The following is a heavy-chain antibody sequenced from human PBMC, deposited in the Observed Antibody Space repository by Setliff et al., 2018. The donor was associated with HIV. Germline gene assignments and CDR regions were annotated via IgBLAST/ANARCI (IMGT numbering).Heavy chain of an antibody. CDR2: ISYNGIT. CDR3: ARHRPWEVDVFDI. CDR1: GGSMKNYY. Sequence: PSETLSLTCSVSGGSMKNYYWSWIRQPPRKGLEWVGYISYNGITTYNPSLKSRVTISVDMSKNQFSLKLTSVTAADTAVYYCARHRPWEVDVFDIWGQGTMVTVSS. J-gene: IGHJ3*02. D-gene: IGHD1-26*01. V-gene: IGHV4-59*08.